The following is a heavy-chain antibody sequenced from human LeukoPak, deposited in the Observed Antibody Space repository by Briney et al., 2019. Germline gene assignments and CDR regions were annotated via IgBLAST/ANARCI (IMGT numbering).Heavy chain of an antibody. Sequence: GASVKVSCKASGYTFTSYGISWVRQAPGQGFEWMGWISAYNGNTNYAQKLQGRVTMTTDTSTSTAYMELRSLRSGDTAVYYCARGPLPYCSSTSCIGGYFDYWGQGTLVTVSS. CDR3: ARGPLPYCSSTSCIGGYFDY. J-gene: IGHJ4*02. D-gene: IGHD2-2*01. CDR2: ISAYNGNT. CDR1: GYTFTSYG. V-gene: IGHV1-18*01.